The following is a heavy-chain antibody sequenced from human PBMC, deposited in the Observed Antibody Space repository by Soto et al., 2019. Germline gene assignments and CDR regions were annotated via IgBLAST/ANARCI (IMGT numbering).Heavy chain of an antibody. V-gene: IGHV3-23*01. CDR3: ARRGSGSYYDY. Sequence: ESGGGLVQPGGSLRLSCAASGFTFSSYAMRWVRLAPVKGLEWVSAISGSGGSTYYADSVKGRFTISRDNSKNTLYLQMNSLRAEDTAVYYCARRGSGSYYDYWGQGTLVTVSS. CDR2: ISGSGGST. CDR1: GFTFSSYA. J-gene: IGHJ4*02. D-gene: IGHD1-26*01.